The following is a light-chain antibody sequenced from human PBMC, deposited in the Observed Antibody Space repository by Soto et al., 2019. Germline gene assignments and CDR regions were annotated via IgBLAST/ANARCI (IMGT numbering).Light chain of an antibody. CDR2: EVT. J-gene: IGLJ2*01. CDR1: SSDVGGHNY. CDR3: SSYTSSTTVV. Sequence: QSALTQPASVSASPGQSITISCTGTSSDVGGHNYVSWYQQHPGTAPKLMIYEVTDRPSGVSDRFSGSKSGNTASLTISGLQAEDEADYYCSSYTSSTTVVFGGGTKLTVL. V-gene: IGLV2-14*01.